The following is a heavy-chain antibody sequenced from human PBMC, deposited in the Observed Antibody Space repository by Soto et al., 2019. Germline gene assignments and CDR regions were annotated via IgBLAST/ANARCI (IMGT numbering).Heavy chain of an antibody. D-gene: IGHD3-3*01. V-gene: IGHV1-69*01. CDR1: GGTFSSYA. CDR3: YRDTDHIFGVAGDY. J-gene: IGHJ4*02. Sequence: QVQLVQSGAEVKKPGSSVKVSCKASGGTFSSYAISWVRQAPGQGLEWMGGIIPIFGTANNAQKFQGRVTITADDPTSTAYMEPSSLRSEDTVAYYCYRDTDHIFGVAGDYWVQGTLVTVSS. CDR2: IIPIFGTA.